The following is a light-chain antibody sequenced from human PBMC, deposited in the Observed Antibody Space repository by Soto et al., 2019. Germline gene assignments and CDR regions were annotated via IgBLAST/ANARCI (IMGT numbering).Light chain of an antibody. Sequence: QSGLTQPASLSGSPGQSITISCPGTSSDVGGYNYVSWYQHHPGKAPKLMIFDVSNRPSGVSNRFSGSKSGNTASLTISGLQPEDEADYYCSSYTTSNTRQIVFGTGTKVTVL. J-gene: IGLJ1*01. CDR2: DVS. CDR1: SSDVGGYNY. CDR3: SSYTTSNTRQIV. V-gene: IGLV2-14*03.